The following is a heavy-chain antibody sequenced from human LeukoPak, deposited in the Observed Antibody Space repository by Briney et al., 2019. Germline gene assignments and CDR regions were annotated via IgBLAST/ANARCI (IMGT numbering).Heavy chain of an antibody. Sequence: GASVKVSCKASGGTFISYAISWVRQAPGQGREWMGRIIPILGIANYAQKFQGRVTITADKSTSTAYMELSSLRSEDTAVYYCARSRFPLDAFDIWGQGTMVTVSS. J-gene: IGHJ3*02. CDR3: ARSRFPLDAFDI. CDR2: IIPILGIA. D-gene: IGHD3-10*01. V-gene: IGHV1-69*04. CDR1: GGTFISYA.